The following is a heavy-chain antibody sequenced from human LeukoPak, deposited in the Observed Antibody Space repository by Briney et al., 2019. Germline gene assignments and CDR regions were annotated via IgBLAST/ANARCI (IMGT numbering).Heavy chain of an antibody. D-gene: IGHD3-10*01. J-gene: IGHJ3*02. CDR2: ISGSGGST. V-gene: IGHV3-23*01. CDR1: GFTFSSYA. Sequence: PGGSLRLPCAASGFTFSSYAMSWVRQAPGKGLEWVSAISGSGGSTYYADSVKGRFTISRDNSKNTLYLQMNSLRAEDTAVYYCAKDYYGSGRYPSGAFDIWGQGTMVTVSS. CDR3: AKDYYGSGRYPSGAFDI.